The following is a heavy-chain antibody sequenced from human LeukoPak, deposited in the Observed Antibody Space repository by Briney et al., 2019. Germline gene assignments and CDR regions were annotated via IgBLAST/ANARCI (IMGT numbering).Heavy chain of an antibody. D-gene: IGHD3-22*01. Sequence: QAGGSLRLSCAASGFTFSSYGMHWVRQAPGKGLEWVAFIRYDGSNKYYADSVKGRFTISRDNSKNTLYLQMNSLRAEDTAVYYCAKVGIITTNYWGQGTLATVSS. CDR2: IRYDGSNK. CDR3: AKVGIITTNY. CDR1: GFTFSSYG. V-gene: IGHV3-30*02. J-gene: IGHJ4*02.